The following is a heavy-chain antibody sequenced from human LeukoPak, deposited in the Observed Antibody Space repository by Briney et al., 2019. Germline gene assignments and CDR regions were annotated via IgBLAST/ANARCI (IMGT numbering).Heavy chain of an antibody. J-gene: IGHJ4*02. CDR2: IIPIFGTA. D-gene: IGHD2-15*01. V-gene: IGHV1-69*13. Sequence: ASVKVSCKASGSTFSSYAISWVRQAPGQGLEWMGGIIPIFGTANYAQKFQGRVTITADESTSTAYMELSSLRSEDTAVYYCARVLRVGRQSPLRYWGQGTLVTVSS. CDR3: ARVLRVGRQSPLRY. CDR1: GSTFSSYA.